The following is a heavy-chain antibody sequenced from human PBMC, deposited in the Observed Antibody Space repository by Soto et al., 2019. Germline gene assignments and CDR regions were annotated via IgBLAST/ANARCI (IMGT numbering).Heavy chain of an antibody. CDR3: AKVRATVTTSWNWFDP. CDR1: GFTFSSYG. Sequence: QVQLVESGGGVVQPGRSLRLSCAASGFTFSSYGMHWVRQAPGKGLEWVAVISYDGSNKYYADSVKGRFTISRDNSKNTLYLQMNSLRAEDTAVYYCAKVRATVTTSWNWFDPWGQGTLVTVSS. D-gene: IGHD4-4*01. J-gene: IGHJ5*02. CDR2: ISYDGSNK. V-gene: IGHV3-30*18.